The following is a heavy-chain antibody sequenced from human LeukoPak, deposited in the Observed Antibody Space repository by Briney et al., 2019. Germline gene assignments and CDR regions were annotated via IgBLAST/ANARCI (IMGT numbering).Heavy chain of an antibody. CDR3: ERGGYENDSSGNNYFDY. Sequence: GGSLRLSCAASGFTFSSYCMHWVRQAPGKGLEWVAFIRKDGSKKYYADSVKGRFTISRDNSKNTLYLQMNSLIAEDTAVYYCERGGYENDSSGNNYFDYWGQGTLVTVSS. V-gene: IGHV3-30*02. CDR2: IRKDGSKK. J-gene: IGHJ4*02. CDR1: GFTFSSYC. D-gene: IGHD3-22*01.